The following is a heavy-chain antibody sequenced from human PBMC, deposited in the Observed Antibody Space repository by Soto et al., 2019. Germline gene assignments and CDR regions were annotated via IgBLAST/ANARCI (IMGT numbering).Heavy chain of an antibody. J-gene: IGHJ4*02. Sequence: QVQLQESGPGLVKPSETLSLTCTVSGGSISGYYWSWIRQPPGKGLEWIGYIYHSGSTNYNPSLKSRVTISVDTSKTQFSLKLGSATGADTAVYYCAREGGGGSGWYSDYWRQGTLVTVSS. D-gene: IGHD6-13*01. CDR1: GGSISGYY. CDR3: AREGGGGSGWYSDY. V-gene: IGHV4-59*13. CDR2: IYHSGST.